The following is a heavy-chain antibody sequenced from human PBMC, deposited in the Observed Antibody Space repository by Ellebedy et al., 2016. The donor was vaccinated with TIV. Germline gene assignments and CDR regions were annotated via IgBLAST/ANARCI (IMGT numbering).Heavy chain of an antibody. CDR1: GDSVSSSNHY. V-gene: IGHV4-61*01. CDR3: ARARSWYLGN. J-gene: IGHJ4*02. CDR2: IYYTSNT. D-gene: IGHD6-13*01. Sequence: SETLSLXXTVSGDSVSSSNHYWSWIRQSPGRGLEWIGYIYYTSNTNYIPSLKSRVTISVDTSKNQFSLNLTSVTAADTAVYYCARARSWYLGNWGRGTLVTVSS.